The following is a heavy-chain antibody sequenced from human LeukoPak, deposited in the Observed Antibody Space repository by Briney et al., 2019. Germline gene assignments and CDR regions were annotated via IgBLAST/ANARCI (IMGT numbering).Heavy chain of an antibody. CDR2: VYTSGST. J-gene: IGHJ4*02. Sequence: PSETLSLTCTVSGASISSGSYYWSWLRQPAGKGLEWIGRVYTSGSTNYNPSLKSRFNISLDTPKNQFALKLISVAASDTAVYFCARLQWLSTPFFYYWGQGTLVTVSS. D-gene: IGHD6-19*01. V-gene: IGHV4-61*02. CDR3: ARLQWLSTPFFYY. CDR1: GASISSGSYY.